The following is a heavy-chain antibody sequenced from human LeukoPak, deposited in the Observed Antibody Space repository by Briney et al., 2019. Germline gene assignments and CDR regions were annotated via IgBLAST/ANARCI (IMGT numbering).Heavy chain of an antibody. J-gene: IGHJ4*02. D-gene: IGHD3-10*01. Sequence: PGGSLRLSCAASGFTFSRCSMNWVRQAPGKGLEWVSSISSSSSYIYYADSVKGRFTISRDNAKNSLYLQMNSLRAEDTAVYYCARGPWFGELLLGFCEYWGQGTLVTVSS. V-gene: IGHV3-21*01. CDR3: ARGPWFGELLLGFCEY. CDR2: ISSSSSYI. CDR1: GFTFSRCS.